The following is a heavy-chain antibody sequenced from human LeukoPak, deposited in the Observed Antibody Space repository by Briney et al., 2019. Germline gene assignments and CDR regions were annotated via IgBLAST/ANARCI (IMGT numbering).Heavy chain of an antibody. CDR1: GGAISTYY. CDR2: VHYTGST. D-gene: IGHD6-13*01. CDR3: ARDGRSSWYHGIDY. V-gene: IGHV4-59*01. J-gene: IGHJ4*02. Sequence: PSETLSLTCTVRGGAISTYYWTWIRQPPGKGLEWIGFVHYTGSTNCNPSLKSRVTISVDTSKNQFSLKLNSVTAADTAMYYCARDGRSSWYHGIDYWGQGTLVTVSS.